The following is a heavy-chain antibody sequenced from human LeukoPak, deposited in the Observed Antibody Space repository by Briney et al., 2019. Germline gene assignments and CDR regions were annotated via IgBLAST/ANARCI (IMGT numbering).Heavy chain of an antibody. CDR3: AKSAFGHSSNWYYFDY. D-gene: IGHD6-13*01. CDR2: IAYDGSNK. J-gene: IGHJ4*02. Sequence: GGSLRLSCAASGFAFNTYAMRWVRQAPGKGLEWVAVIAYDGSNKYYADSVKGRFTISRDNSKNTLYLQMNSLRAEDTAVYYCAKSAFGHSSNWYYFDYWGQGTLVTVSS. CDR1: GFAFNTYA. V-gene: IGHV3-30*18.